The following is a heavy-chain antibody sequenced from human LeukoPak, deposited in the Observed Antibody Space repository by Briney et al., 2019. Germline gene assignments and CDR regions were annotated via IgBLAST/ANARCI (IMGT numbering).Heavy chain of an antibody. Sequence: GASVKVSCKASGGTFSSYAISWVRQAPGQGLEWMGGIIPIFGTANYAQKFQGRVTITADESTSTAYMELSSLRSEDTAVYYCARGLTRQSFLFDYWGQGTLVTVSS. D-gene: IGHD4/OR15-4a*01. V-gene: IGHV1-69*13. CDR3: ARGLTRQSFLFDY. CDR1: GGTFSSYA. CDR2: IIPIFGTA. J-gene: IGHJ4*02.